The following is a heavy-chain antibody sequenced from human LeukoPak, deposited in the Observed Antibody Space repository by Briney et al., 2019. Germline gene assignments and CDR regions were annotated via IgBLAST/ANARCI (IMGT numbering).Heavy chain of an antibody. Sequence: GGSLRLSCAASGFSFDDYAMHWVRKASGKGLEWVSLISGDGDSTYYADSVKGRFTISRDNSKDSLYLQMNSLRTEDTALYYCAKDTGITPSGISGFFDFWGQGTLVTVSS. CDR2: ISGDGDST. D-gene: IGHD6-13*01. CDR3: AKDTGITPSGISGFFDF. J-gene: IGHJ4*02. CDR1: GFSFDDYA. V-gene: IGHV3-43*02.